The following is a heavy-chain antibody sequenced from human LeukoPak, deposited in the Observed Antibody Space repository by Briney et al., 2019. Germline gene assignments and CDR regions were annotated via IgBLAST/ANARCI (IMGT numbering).Heavy chain of an antibody. CDR3: ARPSYRNSWYYFDY. CDR2: IYPGDSDT. CDR1: GYSFTSQW. V-gene: IGHV5-51*01. J-gene: IGHJ4*02. Sequence: GESLKISCKGSGYSFTSQWIGWVRQMPGKGLEGMGIIYPGDSDTRYSPSFQGQVTISADKSISTVYLQWSSLKASDTAVYYCARPSYRNSWYYFDYWGQGTLVTVSS. D-gene: IGHD6-13*01.